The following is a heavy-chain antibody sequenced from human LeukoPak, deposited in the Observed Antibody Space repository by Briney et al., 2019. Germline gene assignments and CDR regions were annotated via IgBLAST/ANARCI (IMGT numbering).Heavy chain of an antibody. CDR2: ISSSGSSI. Sequence: GGSLRLSCAASGFTFSNYEMNWVRQAPGKGLEWVSYISSSGSSIYYADSVKGRFTISRDNAKNSLYLQMNSLRAEDTAIYYCAREGSYLNAGGSYYLHWRDPWGQGTLVTVSS. V-gene: IGHV3-48*03. D-gene: IGHD3-22*01. J-gene: IGHJ5*02. CDR3: AREGSYLNAGGSYYLHWRDP. CDR1: GFTFSNYE.